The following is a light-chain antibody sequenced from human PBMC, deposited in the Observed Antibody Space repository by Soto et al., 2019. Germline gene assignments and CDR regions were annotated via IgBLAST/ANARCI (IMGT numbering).Light chain of an antibody. CDR3: QQRTNSLFT. J-gene: IGKJ3*01. Sequence: EIVLTQSPATLSLSPGERATLSCRASQSVGSYLAWYQQKPGQAPRLLIYATSNRATGITGRFRGSGSGTDFTLTISSLEPEDFAVSYCQQRTNSLFTFGPGTKVDIK. CDR1: QSVGSY. CDR2: ATS. V-gene: IGKV3-11*01.